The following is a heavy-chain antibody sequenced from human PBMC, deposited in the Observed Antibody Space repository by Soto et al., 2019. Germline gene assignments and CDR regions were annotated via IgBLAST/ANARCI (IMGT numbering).Heavy chain of an antibody. CDR1: GYTFTGYY. D-gene: IGHD3-10*01. Sequence: QVQLVQSGAEVKKPGASVKVSCKASGYTFTGYYMHWVRQAPGQGLEWMGWINPNSGGTNYAQKFQGWVTMTRDTYISRDYMELSRLRSDDTAVYYCARTAMVRGVTIPYYYYYGMDVWGQGTTVTVSS. CDR3: ARTAMVRGVTIPYYYYYGMDV. CDR2: INPNSGGT. J-gene: IGHJ6*02. V-gene: IGHV1-2*04.